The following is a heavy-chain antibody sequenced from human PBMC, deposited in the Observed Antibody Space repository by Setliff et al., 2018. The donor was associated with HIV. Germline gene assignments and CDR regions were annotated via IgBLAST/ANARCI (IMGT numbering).Heavy chain of an antibody. J-gene: IGHJ6*03. D-gene: IGHD6-19*01. CDR1: GGSLSSYY. V-gene: IGHV4-59*01. Sequence: SETLSLTCTVSGGSLSSYYWSWIRQPPGKGLEWIGIVFYSGGANYNPSLQSRITMAVDKSKNQFSLKLSSVTAADTAVYYCARLGDNSGYYYYYYMDVRGKGTTVTVSS. CDR3: ARLGDNSGYYYYYYMDV. CDR2: VFYSGGA.